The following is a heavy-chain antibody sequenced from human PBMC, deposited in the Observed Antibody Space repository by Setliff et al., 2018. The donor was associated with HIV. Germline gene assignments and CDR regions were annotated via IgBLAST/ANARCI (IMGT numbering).Heavy chain of an antibody. D-gene: IGHD2-2*01. V-gene: IGHV4-34*01. CDR3: ARDDSIVLVPASMRGDGFDF. Sequence: PSEALSLTCAVYGGSFSGYYWSWIRQPPGKGLEWIGEINHSGSTNYNPSLKSRVTISIDTSENQFSLRLASVTAADTAIYYCARDDSIVLVPASMRGDGFDFWGQGRMVTVAS. CDR2: INHSGST. J-gene: IGHJ3*01. CDR1: GGSFSGYY.